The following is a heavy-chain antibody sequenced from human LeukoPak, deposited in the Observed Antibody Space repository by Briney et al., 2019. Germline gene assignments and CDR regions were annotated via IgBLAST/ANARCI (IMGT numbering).Heavy chain of an antibody. Sequence: GGSLRLSCAASGFTFSSYAMSWVRQAPGKGLEWVSDISGSGGSTYYADSVKGRFTLSRDNSKNTLYLQMNSPRAEDTAVYYCAKGLTNQDYWGQGTLVTVSS. CDR2: ISGSGGST. J-gene: IGHJ4*02. V-gene: IGHV3-23*01. CDR1: GFTFSSYA. D-gene: IGHD4-11*01. CDR3: AKGLTNQDY.